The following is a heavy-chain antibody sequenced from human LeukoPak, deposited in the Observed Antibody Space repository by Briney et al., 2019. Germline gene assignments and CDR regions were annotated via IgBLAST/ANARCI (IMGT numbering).Heavy chain of an antibody. CDR1: GYPFISYD. Sequence: ASVKVSGKASGYPFISYDINWVRQATGQGLEWMGWINPNSGNTGYAQRFQGRVTMTRNTSISTAYMDVSSLRSEDTAMYFCARGRGYSNGWFEADDYWGQGTLVTVSS. CDR3: ARGRGYSNGWFEADDY. J-gene: IGHJ4*02. CDR2: INPNSGNT. D-gene: IGHD6-19*01. V-gene: IGHV1-8*01.